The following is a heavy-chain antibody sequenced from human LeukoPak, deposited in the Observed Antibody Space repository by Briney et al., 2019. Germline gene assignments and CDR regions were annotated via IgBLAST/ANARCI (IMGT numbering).Heavy chain of an antibody. Sequence: PSETLSLTCTVSGGSISGYYWNWIRQPPGKGLEWVGYIYFSGTTDYNPSLKSRLTISVDRSKNQFSLKLSSVTAADTAVYYCARIPGFVVVPAATRYYGVDVWGQGTPVTVSS. CDR1: GGSISGYY. CDR2: IYFSGTT. D-gene: IGHD2-2*01. V-gene: IGHV4-59*01. J-gene: IGHJ6*02. CDR3: ARIPGFVVVPAATRYYGVDV.